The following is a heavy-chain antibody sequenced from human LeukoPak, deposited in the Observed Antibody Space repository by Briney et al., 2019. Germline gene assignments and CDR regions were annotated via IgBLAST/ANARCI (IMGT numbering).Heavy chain of an antibody. J-gene: IGHJ4*02. V-gene: IGHV3-74*01. D-gene: IGHD6-6*01. CDR1: GFTFSSYW. Sequence: GGSLRLSCAASGFTFSSYWMYWVRQAPGKGLVWVSRINNDGSSTSYADSVKGRFTISRDNAKNTLYLQMNSLRVEDTAVYYCARVVPRQYIDHWGQGTLVTVSS. CDR2: INNDGSST. CDR3: ARVVPRQYIDH.